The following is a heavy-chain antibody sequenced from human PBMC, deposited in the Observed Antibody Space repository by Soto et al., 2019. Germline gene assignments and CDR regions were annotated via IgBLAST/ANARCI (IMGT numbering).Heavy chain of an antibody. D-gene: IGHD6-13*01. CDR1: CPSISIGCYY. Sequence: SDSLSLTCTASCPSISIGCYYWGWFRKPPGKGLEWIGSIYYSGSTYYNPSLKSRVTISVDTSKNQFSPKLSSVTAADTAVYYCARTRAAWFDPWGQGTLVTVSS. CDR2: IYYSGST. V-gene: IGHV4-39*01. J-gene: IGHJ5*02. CDR3: ARTRAAWFDP.